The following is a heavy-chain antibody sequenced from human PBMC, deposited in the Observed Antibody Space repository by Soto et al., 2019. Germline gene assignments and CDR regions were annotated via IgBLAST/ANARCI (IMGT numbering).Heavy chain of an antibody. CDR1: GGTFSSYA. Sequence: QVQLVQSGAEVKKPGSSVKVSCKASGGTFSSYAISWVRQAPGQGLEWMGGIIPIFGTANYAQKFQGRVTITADESTSTAYMELSSLRSEDTAVYYCARDSGIVVVPVAIQSSSYYYYYGMDVWGQGTTVTVSS. CDR2: IIPIFGTA. J-gene: IGHJ6*02. V-gene: IGHV1-69*01. CDR3: ARDSGIVVVPVAIQSSSYYYYYGMDV. D-gene: IGHD2-2*01.